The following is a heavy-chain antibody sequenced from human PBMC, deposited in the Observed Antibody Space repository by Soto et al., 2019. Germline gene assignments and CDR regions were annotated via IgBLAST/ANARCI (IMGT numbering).Heavy chain of an antibody. CDR1: GFTFSSYS. J-gene: IGHJ4*02. V-gene: IGHV3-30*03. CDR3: ARDEDYGVFDY. CDR2: ISYDGSNK. Sequence: PGGSLRLSCAASGFTFSSYSMNWVRQAPGKGLEWVAVISYDGSNKYYADSVKGRFTISRDNSKNTLYLQMNSLRAEDTAVYYCARDEDYGVFDYWGQGTLVTVSS. D-gene: IGHD4-17*01.